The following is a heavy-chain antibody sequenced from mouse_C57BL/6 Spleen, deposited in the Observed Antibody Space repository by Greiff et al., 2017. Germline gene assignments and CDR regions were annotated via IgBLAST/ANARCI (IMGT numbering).Heavy chain of an antibody. V-gene: IGHV1-63*01. CDR2: IYPGGGYT. Sequence: VKLMESGAELVRPGTSVKMSCKASGYTFTNYWIGWAKQRPGHGLEWIGDIYPGGGYTNYNEKFKGKATLTADKSSSTAYMQFSSLTSEDSAIYYCARGTDGNYPVYFDYWGQGTTLTVSS. D-gene: IGHD2-1*01. J-gene: IGHJ2*01. CDR3: ARGTDGNYPVYFDY. CDR1: GYTFTNYW.